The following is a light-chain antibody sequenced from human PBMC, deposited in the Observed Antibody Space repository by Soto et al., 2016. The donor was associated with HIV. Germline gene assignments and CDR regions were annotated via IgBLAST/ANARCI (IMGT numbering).Light chain of an antibody. Sequence: DIQMTQSPSSLSASVGDRVTITCWASQAIRNALGWYQQKPGKAPKRLIHATSSLQSGVPSRFSGSGSGTEFTLTISSLQPEDFATYCCLQHSNYPXTFGQGTKLEIK. CDR2: ATS. CDR1: QAIRNA. J-gene: IGKJ2*01. V-gene: IGKV1-17*01. CDR3: LQHSNYPXT.